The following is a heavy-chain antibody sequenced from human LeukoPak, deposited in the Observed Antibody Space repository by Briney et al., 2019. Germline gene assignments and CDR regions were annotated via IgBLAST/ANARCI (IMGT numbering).Heavy chain of an antibody. CDR3: ARDAGYYDSSGPFDY. V-gene: IGHV3-20*04. CDR2: INWNGGST. D-gene: IGHD3-22*01. Sequence: GGSLRLPCAASGFTFDDYGMSWVRQAPGKGLEWVSGINWNGGSTGYADSVKGRFTISRDNAKNSLYLQMNSLRAEDTALYYCARDAGYYDSSGPFDYWGQGTLVTVSS. J-gene: IGHJ4*02. CDR1: GFTFDDYG.